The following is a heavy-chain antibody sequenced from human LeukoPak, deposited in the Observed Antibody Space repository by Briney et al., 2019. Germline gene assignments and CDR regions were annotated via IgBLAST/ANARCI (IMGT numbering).Heavy chain of an antibody. CDR1: GYTFTSYG. Sequence: GASVKVSCKASGYTFTSYGISWVRQAPGQGREWMGWISAYNGNTNYAQKLQDRVTMTTDTSTSTAYMELRSLRSDDTAAYYCARSPPPSAYYYDSSGYYYADYWGQGTLVTVSS. CDR3: ARSPPPSAYYYDSSGYYYADY. D-gene: IGHD3-22*01. J-gene: IGHJ4*02. CDR2: ISAYNGNT. V-gene: IGHV1-18*01.